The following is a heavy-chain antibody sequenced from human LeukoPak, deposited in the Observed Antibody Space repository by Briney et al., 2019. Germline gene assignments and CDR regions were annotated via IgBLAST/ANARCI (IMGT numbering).Heavy chain of an antibody. CDR1: GYTFSDHY. Sequence: ASVKVSCKASGYTFSDHYMHWVRQAPGQGLEWMGYISPNSGDTHYAQKFEDRVTLTRGTSISTAYMELSTLTSDDTSVYYCAREHNAPDHWGQGTLVTVSS. D-gene: IGHD2-8*01. J-gene: IGHJ4*02. CDR2: ISPNSGDT. CDR3: AREHNAPDH. V-gene: IGHV1-2*02.